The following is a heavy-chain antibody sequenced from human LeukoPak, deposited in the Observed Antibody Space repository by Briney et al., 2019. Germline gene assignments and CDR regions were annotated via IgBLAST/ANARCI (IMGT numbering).Heavy chain of an antibody. D-gene: IGHD3-16*01. Sequence: PSETLSLTSTVPRGSISNSNYYSGWIRQPPGNGLDLIVRIYYIGRTYYNPFLHGQATLSMATSKNQFSLRLSPVTAADTASFYCVRLHYYDASLPSLWGQGTQVIVSS. V-gene: IGHV4-39*01. CDR2: IYYIGRT. CDR1: RGSISNSNYY. J-gene: IGHJ4*02. CDR3: VRLHYYDASLPSL.